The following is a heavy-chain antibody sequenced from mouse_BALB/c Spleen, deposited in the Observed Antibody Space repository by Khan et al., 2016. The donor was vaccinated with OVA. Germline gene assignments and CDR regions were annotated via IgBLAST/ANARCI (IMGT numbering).Heavy chain of an antibody. CDR3: TRDDAAY. CDR2: INPNNGGT. Sequence: EVQLQESGPDLVKPGASVKISCKASGYSFTGYYMYWVKQSHGKSLEWIGRINPNNGGTSFNQKFKGKAILTVDKSSNTAYMELRSLTSEDSAVYYRTRDDAAYWGQGTLVTVSA. CDR1: GYSFTGYY. D-gene: IGHD2-12*01. J-gene: IGHJ3*01. V-gene: IGHV1-26*01.